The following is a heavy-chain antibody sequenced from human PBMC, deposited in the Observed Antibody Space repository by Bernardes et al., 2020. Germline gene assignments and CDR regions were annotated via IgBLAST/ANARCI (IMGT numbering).Heavy chain of an antibody. CDR2: IKQDGSEK. CDR3: AREGTALYFDY. V-gene: IGHV3-7*03. J-gene: IGHJ4*02. Sequence: GGSLRLSCAASGFILSDSWMSWVRQAPGKGLEWVANIKQDGSEKNYVDSVKGRFTISRNNDKNSLYLQMDSLRAEDTAVYYCAREGTALYFDYWGQGTLVTVSP. CDR1: GFILSDSW.